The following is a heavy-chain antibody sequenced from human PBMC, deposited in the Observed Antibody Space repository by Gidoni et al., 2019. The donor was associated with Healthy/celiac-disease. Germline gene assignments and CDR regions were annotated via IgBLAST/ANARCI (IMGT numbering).Heavy chain of an antibody. Sequence: EVQLVASGGGWVQLGRSRSLSGGASGFPVEEYDMHGVRQARGKGLECVSGISWNSGSIGYADSVKGRFTISRDNAKNSLYLQMNSLRAEDTALYYCAKDISDYYDSSGYSYGAFDIWGQGTMVTVSS. J-gene: IGHJ3*02. CDR1: GFPVEEYD. D-gene: IGHD3-22*01. CDR2: ISWNSGSI. CDR3: AKDISDYYDSSGYSYGAFDI. V-gene: IGHV3-9*01.